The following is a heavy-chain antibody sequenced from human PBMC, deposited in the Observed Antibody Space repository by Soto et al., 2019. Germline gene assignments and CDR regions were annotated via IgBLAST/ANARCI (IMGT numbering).Heavy chain of an antibody. D-gene: IGHD6-19*01. J-gene: IGHJ3*02. V-gene: IGHV3-23*01. CDR2: ISGSGGST. CDR3: ARALQSSSAWNDAYDI. CDR1: GFTFSSYA. Sequence: EVQLLESGGGLVQPGGSLRLSCAASGFTFSSYAMRWVRQAPGKGLEWVSAISGSGGSTYYADSVKGRFTISRDNSKNTLYLQMNSLRAEDTAVDYCARALQSSSAWNDAYDIWGQGTMVAVSS.